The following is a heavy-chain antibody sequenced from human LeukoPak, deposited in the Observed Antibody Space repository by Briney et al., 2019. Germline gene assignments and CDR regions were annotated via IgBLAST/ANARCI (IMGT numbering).Heavy chain of an antibody. CDR3: PRGNDYGDYQSDY. CDR1: GFTFSDYY. CDR2: ISSSGSTI. Sequence: GWSLRLSCAASGFTFSDYYMSWIRQAPGKGLEWVSYISSSGSTIYYADSVKGRFTISRDNAKNSLYLQMNSLRAEDTAVYYCPRGNDYGDYQSDYWGQGTLVTVSS. J-gene: IGHJ4*02. D-gene: IGHD4-17*01. V-gene: IGHV3-11*01.